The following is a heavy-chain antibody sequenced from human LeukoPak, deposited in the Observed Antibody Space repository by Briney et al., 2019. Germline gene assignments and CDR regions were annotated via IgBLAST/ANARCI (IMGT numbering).Heavy chain of an antibody. CDR3: ARAEGSSWPFRYYYYYMDV. CDR1: GYTFTGYY. CDR2: INPNSGGT. D-gene: IGHD6-13*01. V-gene: IGHV1-2*02. J-gene: IGHJ6*03. Sequence: ASVKVSCKASGYTFTGYYMHWVRQAPGQGLEWMGWINPNSGGTNYAQKFQGRVTMTRDTSISTAYMELSRLGSDDTAVYYCARAEGSSWPFRYYYYYMDVWGKGTTVTISS.